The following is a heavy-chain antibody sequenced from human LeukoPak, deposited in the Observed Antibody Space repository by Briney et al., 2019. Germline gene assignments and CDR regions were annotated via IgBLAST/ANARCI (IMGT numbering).Heavy chain of an antibody. CDR2: ISNSGGST. CDR3: ARGEKATPNWFDP. V-gene: IGHV3-23*01. D-gene: IGHD5-24*01. CDR1: GFTFTTYA. Sequence: PGASLRLSCAASGFTFTTYAMNWVRQAPGKGLEWVSAISNSGGSTYYADSVKGRFTISRDNSKNTLYLQMNSLRAEDTAVYYCARGEKATPNWFDPWGQGTLVTVSS. J-gene: IGHJ5*02.